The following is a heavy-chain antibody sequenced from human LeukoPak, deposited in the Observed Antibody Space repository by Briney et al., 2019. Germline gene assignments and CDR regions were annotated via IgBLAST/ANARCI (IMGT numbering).Heavy chain of an antibody. CDR1: GYSISSGYY. V-gene: IGHV4-38-2*01. D-gene: IGHD5-24*01. CDR2: IYHSGST. J-gene: IGHJ4*02. Sequence: SETLSLTCAVSGYSISSGYYWGWIRQPPGKGLEWIRSIYHSGSTFYNPSLKSRVTVSVDTSKNQFSLKLTSVTAADTAVYYCARLMSTIDSWGQGSLVTVSS. CDR3: ARLMSTIDS.